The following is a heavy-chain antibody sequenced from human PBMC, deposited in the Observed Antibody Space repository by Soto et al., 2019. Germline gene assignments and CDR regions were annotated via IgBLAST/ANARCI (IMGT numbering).Heavy chain of an antibody. V-gene: IGHV3-30-3*01. CDR2: ISYDGSNK. Sequence: QVQLVESGGGVVQPGRSLRLSCAASGFTFSSYAMHWVRQAPGKGLEWVAVISYDGSNKYYADSVKGRFTISRDNSKNTLYLQMTSLRAEDTAVYYCARPGGDYWGQGTLVTVSS. D-gene: IGHD3-16*01. CDR3: ARPGGDY. CDR1: GFTFSSYA. J-gene: IGHJ4*02.